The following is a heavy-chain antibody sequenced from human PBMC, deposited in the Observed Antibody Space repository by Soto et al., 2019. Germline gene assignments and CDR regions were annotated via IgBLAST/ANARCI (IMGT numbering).Heavy chain of an antibody. V-gene: IGHV4-30-4*01. Sequence: SETLSLTCTVSGGSISSGGYYWSWIRQPPGKGLGWIGYIYYSGSTYYNPSLKSRVTISVDTSKNQFSLKLSSVTAADTAVYYCARALHSSDGMDVWGQGTTVTVSS. CDR3: ARALHSSDGMDV. J-gene: IGHJ6*02. CDR1: GGSISSGGYY. D-gene: IGHD6-19*01. CDR2: IYYSGST.